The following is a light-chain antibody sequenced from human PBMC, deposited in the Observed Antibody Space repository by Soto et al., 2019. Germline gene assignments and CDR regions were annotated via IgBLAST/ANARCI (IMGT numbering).Light chain of an antibody. Sequence: QSVLTQPPSVSAAPGQKVTISCSGSSSNIGNNYVSWYQQLPGTAPKLLIYDNNKRPSGIPDRFSGSKSGTSGTLGITGLQTGDEADYYCGTWDSSLSALIFGGGTKVTVL. V-gene: IGLV1-51*01. CDR1: SSNIGNNY. J-gene: IGLJ2*01. CDR3: GTWDSSLSALI. CDR2: DNN.